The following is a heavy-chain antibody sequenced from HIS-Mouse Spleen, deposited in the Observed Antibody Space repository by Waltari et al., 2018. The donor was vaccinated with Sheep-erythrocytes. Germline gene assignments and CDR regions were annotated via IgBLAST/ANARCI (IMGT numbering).Heavy chain of an antibody. CDR2: INHSGST. J-gene: IGHJ4*02. D-gene: IGHD3-9*01. V-gene: IGHV4-34*01. CDR3: ARGGRRTGFDY. CDR1: GGAFSGYY. Sequence: QVQLQQWGAGLWKPSETLSLTCAVFGGAFSGYYLSGIRQPPGKGLEWIGEINHSGSTNYNPSLKSRVTISVDTSKNQFSLKLSSVTAADTAVYYCARGGRRTGFDYWGQGTLVTVSS.